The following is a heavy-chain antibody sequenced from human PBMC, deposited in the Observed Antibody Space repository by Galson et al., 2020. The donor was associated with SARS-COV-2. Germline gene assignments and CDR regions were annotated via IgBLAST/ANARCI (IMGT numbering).Heavy chain of an antibody. CDR3: ARGITMVRGVINAFDI. CDR2: IYYSGST. CDR1: GGSISSYY. D-gene: IGHD3-10*01. J-gene: IGHJ3*02. Sequence: ETSETLSLTCTVSGGSISSYYWSWIRQPPGKGLEWIGYIYYSGSTNYNPSLKSRVTISVDTSKNQFSLKLSSVTAADTAVYYCARGITMVRGVINAFDIWGQGTMVTVSS. V-gene: IGHV4-59*01.